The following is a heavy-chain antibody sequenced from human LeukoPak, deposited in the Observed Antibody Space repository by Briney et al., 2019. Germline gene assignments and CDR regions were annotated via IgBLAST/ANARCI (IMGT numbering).Heavy chain of an antibody. D-gene: IGHD2-8*01. Sequence: PSETLSLACTVSGGSISSYYWSWIRQPPGKGLEWIGYIYYSGSTNYNPSLKSRVTISVDTSKNQFSLKLSSVTAADTAVYYRARHAPGSVPDTFDYWGQGTLVTVSS. CDR2: IYYSGST. V-gene: IGHV4-59*01. J-gene: IGHJ4*02. CDR3: ARHAPGSVPDTFDY. CDR1: GGSISSYY.